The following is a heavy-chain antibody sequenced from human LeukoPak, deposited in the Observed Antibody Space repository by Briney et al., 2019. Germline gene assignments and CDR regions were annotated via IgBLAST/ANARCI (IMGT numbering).Heavy chain of an antibody. CDR3: ARGVVLMVYAIVDYYYMDV. Sequence: ASVKVSCKASGYTFTSYGISWVRQAPGQGLEWMGWISAYNGNTNYAQKLQGRVTMTTDTSTSTAYMELRSLRSDDTAVYYCARGVVLMVYAIVDYYYMDVWGKGTTVTISS. CDR1: GYTFTSYG. V-gene: IGHV1-18*01. D-gene: IGHD2-8*01. J-gene: IGHJ6*03. CDR2: ISAYNGNT.